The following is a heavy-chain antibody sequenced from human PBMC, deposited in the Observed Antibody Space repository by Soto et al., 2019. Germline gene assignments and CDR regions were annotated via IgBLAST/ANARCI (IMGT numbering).Heavy chain of an antibody. Sequence: EVQLVESGGGLVKPGGSLRLSCAASGFTFSSYSMNWVRQAPGKGLEWVSSISSSSSYIYYADSVKGRFTISRDNAKNSLYLQMNSLRAEDTAVYYWASSIMAGYHSLDYWGQGTLVTVSS. J-gene: IGHJ4*02. V-gene: IGHV3-21*01. D-gene: IGHD6-19*01. CDR2: ISSSSSYI. CDR3: ASSIMAGYHSLDY. CDR1: GFTFSSYS.